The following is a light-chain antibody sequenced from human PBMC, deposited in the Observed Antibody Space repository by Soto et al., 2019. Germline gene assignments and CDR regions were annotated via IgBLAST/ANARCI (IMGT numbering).Light chain of an antibody. CDR2: STS. CDR1: QSVSSTY. Sequence: EIVLTQSPGTLSLSPGERANHCCRASQSVSSTYLAWYQQKPGQAPRLLIYSTSSRATGIPDRFSGSGCGTDFTLTISRLEHEDFAVYYCQQYGSSPGFTFGPGTKVDIK. V-gene: IGKV3-20*01. J-gene: IGKJ3*01. CDR3: QQYGSSPGFT.